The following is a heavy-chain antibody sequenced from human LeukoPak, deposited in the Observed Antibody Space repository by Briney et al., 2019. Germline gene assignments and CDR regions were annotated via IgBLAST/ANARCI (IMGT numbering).Heavy chain of an antibody. CDR3: ASGSYYSRRFDY. D-gene: IGHD1-26*01. CDR1: GGSFSGYY. Sequence: PSESLSLTCAVYGGSFSGYYWSWIRQPPGKGLEWIGEINHSGSTNYNPSLKSRVTISVGTSKNQFSLKLSSVTAADTAVYYCASGSYYSRRFDYWGQGTLVTVSS. V-gene: IGHV4-34*01. CDR2: INHSGST. J-gene: IGHJ4*02.